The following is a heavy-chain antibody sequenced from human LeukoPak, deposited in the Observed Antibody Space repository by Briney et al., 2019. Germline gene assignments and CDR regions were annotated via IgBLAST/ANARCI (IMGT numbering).Heavy chain of an antibody. V-gene: IGHV1-69*04. CDR1: GGTFSSYA. CDR2: IIPILGIA. D-gene: IGHD1-7*01. J-gene: IGHJ5*02. CDR3: ARDSSTGTTFSWFDP. Sequence: ASVKVSCKASGGTFSSYAISWVRQAPGQGLEWMGRIIPILGIANYAQKFQGRVAITADKSTSTAYMELSSLRSEDTAVYYCARDSSTGTTFSWFDPWGQGTLVTVSS.